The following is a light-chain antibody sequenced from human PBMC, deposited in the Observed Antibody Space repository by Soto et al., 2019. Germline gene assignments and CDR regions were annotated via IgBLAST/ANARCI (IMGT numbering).Light chain of an antibody. V-gene: IGLV2-14*01. J-gene: IGLJ1*01. CDR2: EVS. Sequence: QSALTQPASVSGSPGQSITISCTGTSSDVGRYNYVSWYQQHPVKAPKLMIYEVSHRPSGVSNRFSGSKSGNTASLTISGLQAEDEADYYCSSYTGNTTLVFGTGTKLTFL. CDR3: SSYTGNTTLV. CDR1: SSDVGRYNY.